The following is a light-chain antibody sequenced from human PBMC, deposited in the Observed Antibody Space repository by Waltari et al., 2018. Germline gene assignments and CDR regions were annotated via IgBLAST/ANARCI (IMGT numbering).Light chain of an antibody. Sequence: NFMLTQPHSVSESPGKTVTISCTGSSGSIARNSAQWSQPRPAGAPTAVIYEDTQSPSGVPARFSGSIDRSSNSASLTISGLKTEDEADYYCQSYDSSNQGVFGGGTKLTVL. CDR2: EDT. CDR3: QSYDSSNQGV. J-gene: IGLJ3*02. V-gene: IGLV6-57*02. CDR1: SGSIARNS.